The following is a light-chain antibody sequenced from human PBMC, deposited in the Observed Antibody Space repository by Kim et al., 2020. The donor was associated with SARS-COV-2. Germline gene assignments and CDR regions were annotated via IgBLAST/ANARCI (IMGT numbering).Light chain of an antibody. Sequence: SGCPGERATPACRASESIPSNLAWYQQKPGQAPRLLIYGASTRAAGLAARFSGRGSGTEFTLTISGLQSEDSAVYYCQQYHNYWSFGQGTKVDIK. CDR3: QQYHNYWS. J-gene: IGKJ1*01. V-gene: IGKV3-15*01. CDR2: GAS. CDR1: ESIPSN.